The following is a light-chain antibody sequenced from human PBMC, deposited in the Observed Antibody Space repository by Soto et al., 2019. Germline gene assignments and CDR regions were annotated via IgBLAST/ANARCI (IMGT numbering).Light chain of an antibody. Sequence: EIMMTQSPDSLSVSPGERATLSCRASQSVSDKVAWYQQTSGQPPKLLIYDTVSRAAGVPGRFSGSGSGTDFTLTISSLQPEDFATYYCQQSYYTPLTFGGGTKVDIK. V-gene: IGKV3-15*01. CDR3: QQSYYTPLT. CDR1: QSVSDK. CDR2: DTV. J-gene: IGKJ4*01.